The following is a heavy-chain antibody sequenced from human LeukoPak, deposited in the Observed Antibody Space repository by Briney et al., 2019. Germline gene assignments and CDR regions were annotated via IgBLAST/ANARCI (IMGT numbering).Heavy chain of an antibody. CDR2: IYYSGST. CDR3: AATEGADYGGNPFDY. V-gene: IGHV4-61*08. CDR1: GGSISSGGYY. Sequence: SETLSLTCTVSGGSISSGGYYWSWIRQHPGKGLEWIGYIYYSGSTNYNPSLKSRVTISVDTSKNQFSLKLSSVTAADTAVYYCAATEGADYGGNPFDYWGQGTLVTVSS. D-gene: IGHD4-23*01. J-gene: IGHJ4*02.